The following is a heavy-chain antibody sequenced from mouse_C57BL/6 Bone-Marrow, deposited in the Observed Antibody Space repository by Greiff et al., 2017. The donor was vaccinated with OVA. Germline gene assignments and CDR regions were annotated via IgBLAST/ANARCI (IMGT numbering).Heavy chain of an antibody. J-gene: IGHJ2*01. CDR2: INPSSGYT. Sequence: VQLQQSGAELAKPGASVKLSCKASGYTFTSYWMHWVKQRPGQGLEWIGYINPSSGYTKYNQKFKDKATLTADTSSSTAYMQLSSLTYEDSAVYYCGSCLLGYWGQGTTLTVSS. CDR3: GSCLLGY. CDR1: GYTFTSYW. V-gene: IGHV1-7*01.